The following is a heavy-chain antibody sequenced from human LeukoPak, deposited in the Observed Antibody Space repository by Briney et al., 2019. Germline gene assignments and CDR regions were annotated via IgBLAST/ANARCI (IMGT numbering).Heavy chain of an antibody. D-gene: IGHD3-9*01. CDR3: ARALRYFDWLSTSPEYNWFDP. J-gene: IGHJ5*02. CDR2: IRYDGSNK. CDR1: GFTFSSCG. Sequence: GGSLRLSCAASGFTFSSCGMHWVRQAPGKGLEWVAFIRYDGSNKYYADSVKGRFTISRDNAKNSLYLQMNSLRAEDTAVYYCARALRYFDWLSTSPEYNWFDPWGQGTLVTVSS. V-gene: IGHV3-30*02.